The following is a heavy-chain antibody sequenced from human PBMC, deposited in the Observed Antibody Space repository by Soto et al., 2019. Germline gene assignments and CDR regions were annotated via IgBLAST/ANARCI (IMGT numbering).Heavy chain of an antibody. D-gene: IGHD2-2*01. CDR2: TYFRSKWYN. V-gene: IGHV6-1*01. J-gene: IGHJ4*02. CDR1: GDSVSSKTAA. CDR3: ARGEERVAMPSGY. Sequence: SQTLSLTCAISGDSVSSKTAAWNWIRQSPSRGLEWLGRTYFRSKWYNDYAISVKSRITINPDTSKNQFSLLLNSVTPEDTAVYYCARGEERVAMPSGYWGQGTLVTVSS.